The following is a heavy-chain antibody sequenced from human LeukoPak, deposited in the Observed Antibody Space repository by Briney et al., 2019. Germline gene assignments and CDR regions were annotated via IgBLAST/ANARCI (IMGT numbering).Heavy chain of an antibody. D-gene: IGHD3-22*01. J-gene: IGHJ4*02. Sequence: ASVKVSCKASGYTLTDYYIHWVRQAPGQGLEWMGWTNPTSGDTNYAQRFQGRVTMTRDTSTSTAFMELSGLRSDDTAIYYCARGVVYYRLDFWGQGALVAVSS. CDR1: GYTLTDYY. V-gene: IGHV1-2*02. CDR3: ARGVVYYRLDF. CDR2: TNPTSGDT.